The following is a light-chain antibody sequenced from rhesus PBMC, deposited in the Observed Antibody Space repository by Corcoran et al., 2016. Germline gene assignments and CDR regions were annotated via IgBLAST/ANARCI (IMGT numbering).Light chain of an antibody. V-gene: IGKV1-25*01. Sequence: DIQMTQSPSSLSASVGDRVSITCRASQGITNDLAWYQQKPGATPKLLIYEASSLQSGIPSRFSGSGSGTDFTLTLSSLQSEDFATYYCQHCYRPPYSFGQGAKVEIK. CDR2: EAS. J-gene: IGKJ2*01. CDR1: QGITND. CDR3: QHCYRPPYS.